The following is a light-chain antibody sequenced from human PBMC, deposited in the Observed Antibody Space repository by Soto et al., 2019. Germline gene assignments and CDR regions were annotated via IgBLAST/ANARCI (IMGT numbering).Light chain of an antibody. CDR2: DAS. J-gene: IGKJ4*01. Sequence: EIVLTQSPATLSLSPGERATLSCRASQNIVNYLAWYQQKPGQAPRLLIYDASDRATGIPDRFSGSGSGTDFTLTISSLEPEDCAVYYCQQRSNWPPRLTFGGGTRVEIK. CDR1: QNIVNY. CDR3: QQRSNWPPRLT. V-gene: IGKV3-11*01.